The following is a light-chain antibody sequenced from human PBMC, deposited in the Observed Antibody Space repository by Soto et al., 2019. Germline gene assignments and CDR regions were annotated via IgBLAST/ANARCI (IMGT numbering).Light chain of an antibody. V-gene: IGKV1-5*01. Sequence: IQMTQSPSTLSASVGDRVTITCRASQPIRTWLAWYQEKPGKAPKLLIYDASSLEGGVPSRFSGSGSGTEFTLTISSLQPDDFATYYCHQYNYYRPTFGQGTKVDIK. CDR3: HQYNYYRPT. CDR2: DAS. J-gene: IGKJ1*01. CDR1: QPIRTW.